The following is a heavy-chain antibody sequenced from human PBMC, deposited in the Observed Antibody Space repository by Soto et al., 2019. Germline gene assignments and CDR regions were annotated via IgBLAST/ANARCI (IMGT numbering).Heavy chain of an antibody. V-gene: IGHV3-30*18. Sequence: GGPLILSWRYSGFSFNTYVRDWVRQAPGKGLEWVARILYDGSKGYYADPVKGRFTISRDNSKNTLYLQMDRLRVEDTAVYFCAKGLALMADHWGQGTQVTVSS. D-gene: IGHD2-21*01. CDR2: ILYDGSKG. J-gene: IGHJ4*02. CDR3: AKGLALMADH. CDR1: GFSFNTYV.